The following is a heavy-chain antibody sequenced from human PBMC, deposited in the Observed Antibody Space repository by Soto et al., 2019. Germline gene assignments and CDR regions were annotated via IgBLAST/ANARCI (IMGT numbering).Heavy chain of an antibody. J-gene: IGHJ6*02. V-gene: IGHV1-8*02. CDR2: MNPNSGNT. CDR3: ARTSDFWSGYYCRIGCYGMDV. CDR1: GYSFAGYW. D-gene: IGHD3-3*01. Sequence: PGESLKISCKGSGYSFAGYWITWVRQKPGKGLEWMGWMNPNSGNTGYAQKFQGRVTMTRNTSISTAYMELSSLRSEDTAVYYCARTSDFWSGYYCRIGCYGMDVWGQGTTVTVSS.